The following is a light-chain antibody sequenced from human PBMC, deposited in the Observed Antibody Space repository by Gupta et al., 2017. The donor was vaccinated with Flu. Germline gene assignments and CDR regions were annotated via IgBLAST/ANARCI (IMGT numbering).Light chain of an antibody. J-gene: IGLJ3*02. V-gene: IGLV8-61*01. CDR1: SGSVSSSYY. Sequence: QTVVTQEPSFSVSPGGPVTLTCGLSSGSVSSSYYASWYHQIPGLAPRTLIYNTNTRSSGVPDRFSGSILGNKAALTITGAQAEDESDYYCVLYMGSGISVFGGGTKLTVL. CDR2: NTN. CDR3: VLYMGSGISV.